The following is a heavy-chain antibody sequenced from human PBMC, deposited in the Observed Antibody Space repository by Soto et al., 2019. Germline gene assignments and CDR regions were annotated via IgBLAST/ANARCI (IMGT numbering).Heavy chain of an antibody. CDR3: TNDFGSSSSHDY. CDR2: IKQDGSEK. D-gene: IGHD6-13*01. CDR1: GFTFSSYW. V-gene: IGHV3-7*01. Sequence: EVQLVESGGGLVQPGGSLRLSCAASGFTFSSYWMSWVRQAPGKGLEWVANIKQDGSEKYYVDSVKGRFTIYRDNAKNSLYLQMNSLRAEDTAVYYCTNDFGSSSSHDYWGQGTLVTDSS. J-gene: IGHJ4*02.